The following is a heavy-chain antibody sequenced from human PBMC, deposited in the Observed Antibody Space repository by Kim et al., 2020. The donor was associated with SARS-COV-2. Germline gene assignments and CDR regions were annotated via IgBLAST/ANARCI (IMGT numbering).Heavy chain of an antibody. CDR3: ARSWDY. CDR2: PSGGVT. Sequence: PSGGVTNYAQQFQDRVTMTRDTSIRTAYMELSRLRSDGTAVYYCARSWDYWGQGTLVTVSS. J-gene: IGHJ4*02. V-gene: IGHV1-2*02.